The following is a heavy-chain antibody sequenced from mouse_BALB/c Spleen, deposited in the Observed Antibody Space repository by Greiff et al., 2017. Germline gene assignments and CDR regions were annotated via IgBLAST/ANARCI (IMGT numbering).Heavy chain of an antibody. V-gene: IGHV1S56*01. Sequence: QVHVKQSGPELVKPGASVKMSCKASGYTFTSYYIHWVKQRPGQGLEWIGWIYPGDGSTKYNEKFKGKTTLTADKSSSTAYMLLSSLTSEDSAIYFCARRGGYYDAMDYWGQGTSVTVSS. D-gene: IGHD2-2*01. J-gene: IGHJ4*01. CDR2: IYPGDGST. CDR1: GYTFTSYY. CDR3: ARRGGYYDAMDY.